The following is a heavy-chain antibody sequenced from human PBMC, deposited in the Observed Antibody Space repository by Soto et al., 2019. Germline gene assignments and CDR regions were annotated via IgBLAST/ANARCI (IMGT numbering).Heavy chain of an antibody. J-gene: IGHJ6*03. Sequence: QVQLQESGPGLVKPSQTLSLTCTVSGGSISRGGYYWSWIRQHPGKGLKWIGYIYYSGGTYYNPSLKSRVTISVDTSENQFSLRLSSVTAADTAVYYCARKDSGYADYMDVWGKGTTVTVSS. CDR3: ARKDSGYADYMDV. CDR1: GGSISRGGYY. D-gene: IGHD5-12*01. CDR2: IYYSGGT. V-gene: IGHV4-31*03.